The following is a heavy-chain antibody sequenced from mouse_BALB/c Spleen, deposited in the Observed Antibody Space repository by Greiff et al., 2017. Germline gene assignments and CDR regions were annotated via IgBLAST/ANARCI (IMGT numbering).Heavy chain of an antibody. Sequence: EVNVVESGGGLVKPGGSLKLSCAASGFTFSSYAMSWVRQTPEKRLEWVASISSGGSTYYPDSVKGRFTISRDNARNILYLQMSSLRSEDTAMYYCARSSTMITSYYFDYWGQGTTLTVSS. D-gene: IGHD2-4*01. J-gene: IGHJ2*01. V-gene: IGHV5-6-5*01. CDR2: ISSGGST. CDR1: GFTFSSYA. CDR3: ARSSTMITSYYFDY.